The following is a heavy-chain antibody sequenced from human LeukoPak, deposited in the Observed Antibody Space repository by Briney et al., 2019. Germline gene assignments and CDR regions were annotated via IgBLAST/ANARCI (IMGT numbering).Heavy chain of an antibody. V-gene: IGHV4-31*03. D-gene: IGHD6-13*01. CDR1: GGSISSGGYY. J-gene: IGHJ5*02. Sequence: PSETLSLTCTVSGGSISSGGYYWNWIRQHPGKGLEWIGYIYYSGSTYYNPSLKSRVTISVDTSKNQFSLKLSSVTAADTAVYYCARGVAAAGPFDPWGQGTLVTVSS. CDR2: IYYSGST. CDR3: ARGVAAAGPFDP.